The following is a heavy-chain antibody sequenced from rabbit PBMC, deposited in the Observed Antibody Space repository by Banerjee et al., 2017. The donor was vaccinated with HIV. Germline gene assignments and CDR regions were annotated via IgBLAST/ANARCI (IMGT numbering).Heavy chain of an antibody. CDR3: ARDSPTYSGGYYFDL. V-gene: IGHV1S45*01. CDR1: GFSFSSSYW. CDR2: IYNGSGST. D-gene: IGHD4-1*01. Sequence: QAHLEESGGGLVQPEGSLTLTCTVFGFSFSSSYWICWVRQAPGKGLEWIGCIYNGSGSTWYASWAKGRFTISKSSSTTVTLQMTSLTAADTATYFCARDSPTYSGGYYFDLWGPGTLVTVS. J-gene: IGHJ4*01.